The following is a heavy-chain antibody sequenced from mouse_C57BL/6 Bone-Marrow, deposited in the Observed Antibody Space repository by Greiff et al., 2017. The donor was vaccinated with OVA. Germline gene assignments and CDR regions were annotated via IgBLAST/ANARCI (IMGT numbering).Heavy chain of an antibody. V-gene: IGHV6-3*01. D-gene: IGHD2-4*01. Sequence: EVKLVESGGGLVQPGGSMKLSCVASGFTFSNYWMNWVRQSPEKGLEWVAQIRLKSDNYATHYAESVKGRFTISRDDSKSSVYLQMNNLRAEDTGIYYCTLYDYEEDYAMDYWGQGTSVTVSS. CDR3: TLYDYEEDYAMDY. CDR2: IRLKSDNYAT. J-gene: IGHJ4*01. CDR1: GFTFSNYW.